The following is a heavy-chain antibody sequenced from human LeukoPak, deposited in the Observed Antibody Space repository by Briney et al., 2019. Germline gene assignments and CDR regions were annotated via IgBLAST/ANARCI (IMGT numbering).Heavy chain of an antibody. V-gene: IGHV3-23*01. Sequence: GGSLRLSCAASGFTFSSYAMSWVRQAPGKGLEWVSAISGSGASTYYADSVKGRFTISRDNSKNTLYLQMNSLRAEDTALYYCPRRATPSPHFDYWGQGTLVTVSS. J-gene: IGHJ4*02. CDR1: GFTFSSYA. D-gene: IGHD2-15*01. CDR3: PRRATPSPHFDY. CDR2: ISGSGAST.